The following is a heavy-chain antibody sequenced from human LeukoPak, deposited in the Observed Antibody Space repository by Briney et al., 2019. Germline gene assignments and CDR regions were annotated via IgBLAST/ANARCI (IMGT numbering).Heavy chain of an antibody. CDR2: VHSSGNT. CDR1: GGSISDSSFY. V-gene: IGHV4-39*01. CDR3: ASARAGSGSYIDY. D-gene: IGHD1-26*01. J-gene: IGHJ4*02. Sequence: KPSETLSLTCTVSGGSISDSSFYWGWIRQSPGKGLEWIGSVHSSGNTNYAPSLNSRVTLSVDTSKNQFSLKLSSVTAADTAVYYCASARAGSGSYIDYWGQGTLVTVSS.